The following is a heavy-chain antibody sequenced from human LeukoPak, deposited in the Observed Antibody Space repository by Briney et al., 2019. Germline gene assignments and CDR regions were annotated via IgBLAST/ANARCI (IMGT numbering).Heavy chain of an antibody. CDR1: GFTFSRYW. CDR3: ATGSGFIADCGGDCYYPLGYFDY. J-gene: IGHJ4*02. V-gene: IGHV3-7*01. CDR2: IQEDGGEK. D-gene: IGHD2-21*02. Sequence: PGGSQRLSCAASGFTFSRYWMSWVRQAPGKGLEWVANIQEDGGEKYYVDSVKGRFVISRDNAKNSVYLQMNSLRVEDTAVYFCATGSGFIADCGGDCYYPLGYFDYWGQGSLVTVSS.